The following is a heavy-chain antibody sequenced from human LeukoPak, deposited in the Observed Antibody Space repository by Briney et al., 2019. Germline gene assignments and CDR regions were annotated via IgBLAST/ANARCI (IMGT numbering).Heavy chain of an antibody. V-gene: IGHV3-23*01. CDR2: ISGSGGST. D-gene: IGHD3-3*01. CDR1: GFTFSTYS. CDR3: AKDTGRITIFGVVTGAFDI. J-gene: IGHJ3*02. Sequence: GGSLILSCAASGFTFSTYSMNWVRQAPGKGLEWVSAISGSGGSTYYADSVKGRFTISRDNSKNTLYLQMNSLRAEDTAVYYCAKDTGRITIFGVVTGAFDIWGQGTMVTVSS.